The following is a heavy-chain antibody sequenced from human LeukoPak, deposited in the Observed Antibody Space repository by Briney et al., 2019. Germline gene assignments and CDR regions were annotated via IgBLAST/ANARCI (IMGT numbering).Heavy chain of an antibody. CDR2: IYYSGST. D-gene: IGHD4-23*01. CDR1: GGSISSSSYY. CDR3: ARPSPPSEYGGNHHDAFDI. V-gene: IGHV4-39*01. Sequence: KPSETLSLTCTVSGGSISSSSYYWGWIRQPPGKGLEWIGSIYYSGSTYYNPSLKSRVTISVDTSKNQFSLKLSSVTAADTAVYYCARPSPPSEYGGNHHDAFDIGGQGTMVTVSS. J-gene: IGHJ3*02.